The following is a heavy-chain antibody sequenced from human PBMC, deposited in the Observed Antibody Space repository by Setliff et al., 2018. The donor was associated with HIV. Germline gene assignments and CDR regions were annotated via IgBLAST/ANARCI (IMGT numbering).Heavy chain of an antibody. J-gene: IGHJ4*02. CDR3: AREVTAPYSSSWYFGLDY. D-gene: IGHD6-13*01. Sequence: SETLSLTCDVSGFSISSRYYWGWIRQSPGKGLEWIGYIYYSGSTNYNPSLKSRVTISVDTSKNQFSLKLSSVTAADTAIYYCAREVTAPYSSSWYFGLDYWGQGTLVTVSS. CDR2: IYYSGST. CDR1: GFSISSRYY. V-gene: IGHV4-38-2*02.